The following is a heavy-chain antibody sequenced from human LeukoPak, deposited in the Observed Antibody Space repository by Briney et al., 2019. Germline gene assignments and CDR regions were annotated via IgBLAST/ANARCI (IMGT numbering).Heavy chain of an antibody. CDR2: ISGSGGST. D-gene: IGHD5-18*01. V-gene: IGHV3-23*01. CDR1: GFTFNSYA. Sequence: GGSLRLSCAASGFTFNSYAMSWVRQAPGKGLEWVSAISGSGGSTYYADSVKGRFTISRDNSKNTLYLQMNSLRAEDTAVYYCAKDPGEGYSYGSYLDYWGQGTLVTVSS. CDR3: AKDPGEGYSYGSYLDY. J-gene: IGHJ4*02.